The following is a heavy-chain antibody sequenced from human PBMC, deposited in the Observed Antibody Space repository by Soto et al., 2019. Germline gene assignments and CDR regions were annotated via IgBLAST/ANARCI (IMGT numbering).Heavy chain of an antibody. J-gene: IGHJ6*02. Sequence: GSQRLSCATSQFTLSNSDIHWVPQSTIEGLEWVSGIGAPSDSYYTVSVQGRFTVSRDNAKKFLYLQMNSLRAGDRAVYYCARGVLGPGDYYYGMDVWGQGTTVTVSS. CDR3: ARGVLGPGDYYYGMDV. CDR1: QFTLSNSD. D-gene: IGHD7-27*01. CDR2: IGAPSDS. V-gene: IGHV3-13*01.